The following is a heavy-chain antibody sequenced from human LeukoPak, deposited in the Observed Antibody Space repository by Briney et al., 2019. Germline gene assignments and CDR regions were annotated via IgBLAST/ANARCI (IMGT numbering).Heavy chain of an antibody. J-gene: IGHJ4*02. CDR3: ITLIGWLLNY. D-gene: IGHD3-22*01. CDR1: GFAFSFYA. V-gene: IGHV3-49*03. Sequence: PGGSLRLSCAASGFAFSFYAMSWLRQPPGKGLEWVGFIRSKAYGGTTEYAASVKGRFTISRDDSKSIAYLQMNSLKTEDTAVYYCITLIGWLLNYWGQGTLVTVSS. CDR2: IRSKAYGGTT.